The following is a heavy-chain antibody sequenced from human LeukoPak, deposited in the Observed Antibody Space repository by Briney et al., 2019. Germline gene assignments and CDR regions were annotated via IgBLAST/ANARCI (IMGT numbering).Heavy chain of an antibody. D-gene: IGHD2-15*01. CDR3: ATQAGRYCSGGSCSKLNYYYYYGMDV. V-gene: IGHV1-24*01. CDR1: GYTLTELS. J-gene: IGHJ6*04. CDR2: FDPEDGET. Sequence: ASVKVSCKVSGYTLTELSMHWVRQAPGKGREWMGGFDPEDGETIYAQKFQGRVTMTEDTSTDTAYMELSSLRSEDTAVYYCATQAGRYCSGGSCSKLNYYYYYGMDVWGKGTTVTVSS.